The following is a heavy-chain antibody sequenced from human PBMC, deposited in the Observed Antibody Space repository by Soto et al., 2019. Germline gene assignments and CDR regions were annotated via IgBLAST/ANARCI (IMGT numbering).Heavy chain of an antibody. V-gene: IGHV4-30-2*01. CDR1: GGSISSGGYS. J-gene: IGHJ4*02. CDR2: IYHSGST. Sequence: SETLSLTCAVSGGSISSGGYSWIWIRQPPGKGLEWIGYIYHSGSTYYNPSLKSRVTISLDRSKKQFSLKLSSVTAAETAVYYSARGMTTVTTLDYWGQGPLVTVSS. D-gene: IGHD4-17*01. CDR3: ARGMTTVTTLDY.